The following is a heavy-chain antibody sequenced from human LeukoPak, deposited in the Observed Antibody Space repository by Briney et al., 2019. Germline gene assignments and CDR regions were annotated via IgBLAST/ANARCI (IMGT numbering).Heavy chain of an antibody. D-gene: IGHD2-15*01. V-gene: IGHV4-34*01. Sequence: SETLSLTCAVYGGSFSGYYWSWIRQPPGKGLEWIGGINHSGSTNYDPSLKSRVTISVDTSKNQFSLKLSSVTAADTAVYYCARRRVVVVAATIPSLKRYWYFDLWGRGTLVTVSS. CDR3: ARRRVVVVAATIPSLKRYWYFDL. J-gene: IGHJ2*01. CDR2: INHSGST. CDR1: GGSFSGYY.